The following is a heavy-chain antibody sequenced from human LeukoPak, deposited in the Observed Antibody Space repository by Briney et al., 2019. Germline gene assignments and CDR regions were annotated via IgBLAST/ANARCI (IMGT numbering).Heavy chain of an antibody. CDR2: INHSGST. V-gene: IGHV4-34*01. CDR1: GGSFSGYY. Sequence: PSETLSLTCAVYGGSFSGYYWSWIRQPPGKGLEWIGEINHSGSTNYNPSLKSRVTISADTSKNQFSLKLSSVTAADTAVYYCARGPPYYYDSSGYSGYNYWGQGTLVTVSS. CDR3: ARGPPYYYDSSGYSGYNY. J-gene: IGHJ4*02. D-gene: IGHD3-22*01.